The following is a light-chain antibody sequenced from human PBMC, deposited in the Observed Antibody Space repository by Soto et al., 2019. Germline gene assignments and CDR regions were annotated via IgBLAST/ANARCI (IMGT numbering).Light chain of an antibody. J-gene: IGLJ3*02. CDR3: CSYACSYTNWV. CDR1: SSDVGGYNY. V-gene: IGLV2-11*01. Sequence: QSALTQPRSVSGSPGQSVTISCTGTSSDVGGYNYVSWYQQHPGKAPKLMIYDVSKRPSGVPDRFSGSKSGNTASLTISGLQAEDEADYYCCSYACSYTNWVFGGGTKVTVL. CDR2: DVS.